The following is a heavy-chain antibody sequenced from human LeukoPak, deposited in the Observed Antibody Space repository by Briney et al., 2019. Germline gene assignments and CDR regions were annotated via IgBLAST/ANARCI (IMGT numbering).Heavy chain of an antibody. J-gene: IGHJ4*02. CDR3: AGYCSSTSCHDSFDY. V-gene: IGHV4-61*08. CDR1: GGSISSGDYY. D-gene: IGHD2-2*01. CDR2: IYYSGST. Sequence: PSETLSLTCTVSGGSISSGDYYWSWIRQPSGKGLEWIGYIYYSGSTNYNPSLKSRVTISVDTSKNQFSLKLSSVTAADTAVYYCAGYCSSTSCHDSFDYWGQGTLVTVSS.